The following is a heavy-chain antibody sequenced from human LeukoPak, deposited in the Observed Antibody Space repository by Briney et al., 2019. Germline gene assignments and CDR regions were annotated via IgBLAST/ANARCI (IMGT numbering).Heavy chain of an antibody. J-gene: IGHJ5*02. CDR3: ARGLTDYYDSSGYYVQLPIHNWFDP. Sequence: GASVKVSCKASGYTFTSYGISWVRQAPGQGLEWMGWISAYNGNTNYAQKLQGRVTMTTDTSTSTAYMELRSLRSDDTAVYYCARGLTDYYDSSGYYVQLPIHNWFDPWGQGTLVTVSS. CDR2: ISAYNGNT. V-gene: IGHV1-18*01. D-gene: IGHD3-22*01. CDR1: GYTFTSYG.